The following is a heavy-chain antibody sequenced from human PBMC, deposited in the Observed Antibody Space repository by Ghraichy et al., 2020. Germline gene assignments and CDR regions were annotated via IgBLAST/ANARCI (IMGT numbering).Heavy chain of an antibody. V-gene: IGHV3-43*02. CDR3: AKDPFGSGDY. Sequence: GGSLRLSCAASGFTFDDYAMHWVRQAPEKGLEWVSLITGDGVTTNYTDSVKGRFTISRDNSKNSLYLQMNSLITEDTALYYCAKDPFGSGDYWGQGTRVTVSS. CDR2: ITGDGVTT. J-gene: IGHJ4*02. D-gene: IGHD6-19*01. CDR1: GFTFDDYA.